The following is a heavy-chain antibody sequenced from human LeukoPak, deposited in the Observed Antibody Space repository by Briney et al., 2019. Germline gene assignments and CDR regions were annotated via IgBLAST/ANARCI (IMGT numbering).Heavy chain of an antibody. V-gene: IGHV3-30-3*01. CDR3: ARSTKDEYSSPSPEDY. CDR2: ISYDGSNK. Sequence: PGRSLRLSCAASGFTFSSCAMHWVRQAPGKGLEWVAVISYDGSNKYYADSVKGRFTISRDNSKNTLYLQMNSLRAEDTAVYYCARSTKDEYSSPSPEDYWGQGTLVTVSS. D-gene: IGHD6-6*01. CDR1: GFTFSSCA. J-gene: IGHJ4*02.